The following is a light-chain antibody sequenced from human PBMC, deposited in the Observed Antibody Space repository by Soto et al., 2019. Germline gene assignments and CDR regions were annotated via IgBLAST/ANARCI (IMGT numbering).Light chain of an antibody. CDR2: DAS. CDR3: QQYNNWPPWT. V-gene: IGKV3-15*01. Sequence: EIVMTQSPATLSVSPGERATLSCRASQRVSRNLAWYRQNPGQAPRLLIYDASTRATGIPDRFSGSGSETEFTLTISSLQSEDYAIYYCQQYNNWPPWTFGQGTKVDIK. CDR1: QRVSRN. J-gene: IGKJ1*01.